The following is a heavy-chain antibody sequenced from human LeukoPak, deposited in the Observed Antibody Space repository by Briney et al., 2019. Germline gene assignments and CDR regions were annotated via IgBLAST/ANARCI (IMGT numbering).Heavy chain of an antibody. CDR3: ARTDLWSGYPYAGYYYMDV. V-gene: IGHV4-34*01. J-gene: IGHJ6*03. Sequence: PSETLSLTCAVYGGSFSGYYWSWIRQPPGKGLEWIGEINHSGSTNYNPSLKSRVTISVDTSKNQFSLKLSSVTAADTAVYYCARTDLWSGYPYAGYYYMDVWGKGTTVTVSS. CDR1: GGSFSGYY. D-gene: IGHD3-3*01. CDR2: INHSGST.